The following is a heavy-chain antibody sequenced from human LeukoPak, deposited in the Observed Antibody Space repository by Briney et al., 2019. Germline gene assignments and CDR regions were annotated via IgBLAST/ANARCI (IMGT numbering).Heavy chain of an antibody. CDR1: RITFSSHA. CDR3: AKGGVATMRDGYNYYYYYMEV. J-gene: IGHJ6*03. D-gene: IGHD5-24*01. V-gene: IGHV3-23*01. Sequence: PGASLRLSCEAPRITFSSHAMSWVRQAPGKGLQWVSLISGSGGHTYYGDSVKGRFTISRDNSKNTVYLQMSSLRAEDTAIYYCAKGGVATMRDGYNYYYYYMEVWGRGTTVTVSS. CDR2: ISGSGGHT.